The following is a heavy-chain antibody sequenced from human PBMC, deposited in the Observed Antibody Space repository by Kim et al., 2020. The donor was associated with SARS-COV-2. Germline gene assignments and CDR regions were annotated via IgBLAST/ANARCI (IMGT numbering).Heavy chain of an antibody. CDR1: GLTVTSDY. J-gene: IGHJ4*02. Sequence: GGSLRLSCAASGLTVTSDYMSWVRQAPGKGLDWVSVIYSTRSTYYADSVKGRFTIYRDNSKNTLYLQMNNLRAEDTALYYCARAVGSAMGNFDCWGQGTLVTVSS. CDR2: IYSTRST. CDR3: ARAVGSAMGNFDC. V-gene: IGHV3-53*01. D-gene: IGHD5-18*01.